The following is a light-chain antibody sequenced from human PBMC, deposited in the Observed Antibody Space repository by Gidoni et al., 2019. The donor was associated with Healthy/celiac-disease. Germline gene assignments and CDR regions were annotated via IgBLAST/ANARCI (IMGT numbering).Light chain of an antibody. CDR3: QQINSALT. CDR2: AAS. V-gene: IGKV1-9*01. CDR1: QGISSY. Sequence: IQFNPSPSFLSAFVGDRVTITCRASQGISSYLDWYQQKPGKAPKLLIYAASTLQSGVPSRCSGRGSGTEFTLTISSLQPEDFATYYCQQINSALTFGGGTKVEIK. J-gene: IGKJ4*01.